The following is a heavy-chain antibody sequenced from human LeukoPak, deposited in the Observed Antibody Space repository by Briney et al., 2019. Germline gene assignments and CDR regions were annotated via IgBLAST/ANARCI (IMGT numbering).Heavy chain of an antibody. D-gene: IGHD4-17*01. J-gene: IGHJ4*02. CDR1: GYTFTNYA. Sequence: ASVKVSCKASGYTFTNYAMNWVRQAPGQGLEWMGWINTNTGNTTYAQGFTGRFVFSLDTSVSTAYLQISSLKAEDTAVYYCARIPPPGGMTTVLVDYWGQGTLVTVSS. V-gene: IGHV7-4-1*02. CDR2: INTNTGNT. CDR3: ARIPPPGGMTTVLVDY.